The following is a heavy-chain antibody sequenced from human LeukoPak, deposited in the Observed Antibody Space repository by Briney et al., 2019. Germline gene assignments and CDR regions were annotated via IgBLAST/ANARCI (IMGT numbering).Heavy chain of an antibody. CDR3: ARDHDSSGYYYVLPSWCDY. J-gene: IGHJ4*02. CDR2: IKLDGSEK. D-gene: IGHD3-22*01. V-gene: IGHV3-7*01. Sequence: GGSLRLSCVASGFTFGKYWMSWVRQAPGKGLEWVANIKLDGSEKNYVDSVKGRFTISRDNTKNTLYLQMNSLRAEDTAVYYCARDHDSSGYYYVLPSWCDYWGQGTLVTVSS. CDR1: GFTFGKYW.